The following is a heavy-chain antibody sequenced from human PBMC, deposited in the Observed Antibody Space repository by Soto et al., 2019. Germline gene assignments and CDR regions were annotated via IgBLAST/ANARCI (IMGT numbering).Heavy chain of an antibody. Sequence: QVQLVQSGAEVKKPGSSVKVSCKASGGTFSSYAISWVRQAPGQGLEWMGGIIPIFGTANYAQKFQGRVTITADESTSTAYMELSSLRSEDTAVYYCAIIGSSGYYYTGDYYYGMDVWGQGTTVTVSS. CDR3: AIIGSSGYYYTGDYYYGMDV. CDR1: GGTFSSYA. V-gene: IGHV1-69*01. J-gene: IGHJ6*02. CDR2: IIPIFGTA. D-gene: IGHD3-22*01.